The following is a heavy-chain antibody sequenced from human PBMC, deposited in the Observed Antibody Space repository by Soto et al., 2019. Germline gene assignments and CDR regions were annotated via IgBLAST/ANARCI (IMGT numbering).Heavy chain of an antibody. CDR1: GFTFSTNV. J-gene: IGHJ6*02. CDR3: AKSPYGSGSQNKLYGMDV. V-gene: IGHV3-30*18. Sequence: GGSLRLSCGASGFTFSTNVMHWVRQSPGKGLEWVAFMSHDGKNKYYVDSVKGRFTISRDNSKNTLYLQMDSLRAEDTAVYYCAKSPYGSGSQNKLYGMDVWGQGTTVTVSS. D-gene: IGHD3-10*01. CDR2: MSHDGKNK.